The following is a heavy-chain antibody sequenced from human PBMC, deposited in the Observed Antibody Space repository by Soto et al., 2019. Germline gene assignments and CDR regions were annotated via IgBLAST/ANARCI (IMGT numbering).Heavy chain of an antibody. V-gene: IGHV3-49*03. D-gene: IGHD5-12*01. CDR3: TRDVPNSGYDFYGMDV. CDR2: IRSKAYGGTT. Sequence: SLRLSCTASGFTFGDYAMSWFRQAPGKGLEWVGFIRSKAYGGTTEYAASVKGRFTISRDDSKSIAYLQMNSLKTEDTAVYYCTRDVPNSGYDFYGMDVWGQGTTVTVSS. J-gene: IGHJ6*02. CDR1: GFTFGDYA.